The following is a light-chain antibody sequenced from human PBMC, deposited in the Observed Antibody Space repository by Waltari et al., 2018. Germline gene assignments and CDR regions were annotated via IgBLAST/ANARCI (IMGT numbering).Light chain of an antibody. J-gene: IGLJ1*01. CDR2: RNS. V-gene: IGLV1-47*01. CDR1: SSNIGSNY. CDR3: AAWDDSLSARFV. Sequence: QSVLTQPPSASGTPGQRVTISCSGSSSNIGSNYVYWYQQLPGTAPKLLIYRNSQRPSGVPGRFSGSKSGTSASLAISGLRSEDEADYYCAAWDDSLSARFVFGTGTKVTVL.